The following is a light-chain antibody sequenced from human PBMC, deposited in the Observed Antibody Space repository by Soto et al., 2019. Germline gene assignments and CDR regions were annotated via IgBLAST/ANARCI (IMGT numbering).Light chain of an antibody. CDR3: QHYVTWPLT. J-gene: IGKJ4*01. CDR1: QGISNT. V-gene: IGKV3-15*01. Sequence: EIVITQSPATLSVSPGEGATLSCRASQGISNTLAWYQQKPGQTPRLLIYAASIRATGVPARFSGSGSGTDFTLTISSLQSEYFAVYYCQHYVTWPLTFGGGTKVESK. CDR2: AAS.